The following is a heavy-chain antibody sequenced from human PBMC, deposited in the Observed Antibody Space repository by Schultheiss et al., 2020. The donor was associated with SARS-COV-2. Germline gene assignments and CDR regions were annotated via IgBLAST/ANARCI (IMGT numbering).Heavy chain of an antibody. J-gene: IGHJ4*02. D-gene: IGHD6-13*01. CDR3: ARTDIDSSSWLLPNFDY. CDR2: IVPLVGTP. Sequence: SVKVSCKASGGTFSDYAINWVRQAPGQGLEWMGGIVPLVGTPFFAQKFQGRVTITADESTSTAYMELSSLRSEDTAVYYCARTDIDSSSWLLPNFDYWGQGTLVTVSS. V-gene: IGHV1-69*13. CDR1: GGTFSDYA.